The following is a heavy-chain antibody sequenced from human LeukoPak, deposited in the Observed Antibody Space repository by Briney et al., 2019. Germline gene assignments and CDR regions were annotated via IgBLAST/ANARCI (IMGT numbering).Heavy chain of an antibody. CDR1: GFTFSSYA. J-gene: IGHJ3*02. CDR3: AKIFGVVYDAFDI. CDR2: ISGSGGST. D-gene: IGHD3-3*01. V-gene: IGHV3-23*01. Sequence: GGSLRLSCAASGFTFSSYAMSWVRQAPGKGLEWVSAISGSGGSTYYADSVKGRFTISRDNSKNTLYLQMNSLRAEDTAVYYRAKIFGVVYDAFDIWGQGTMVTVSS.